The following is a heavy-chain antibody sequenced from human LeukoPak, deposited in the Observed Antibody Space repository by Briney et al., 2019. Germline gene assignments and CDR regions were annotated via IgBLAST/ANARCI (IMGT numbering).Heavy chain of an antibody. V-gene: IGHV3-43*01. CDR3: ATENSIRRYYYDSSGSLDY. D-gene: IGHD3-22*01. J-gene: IGHJ4*02. Sequence: GGSLRLSCAASGFTFDDYTMHWVRQAPGKGLEWVSRISWDGGSTYYADSVKGGVTISRDNSKNSLYMQMNRLRTEDTALYYCATENSIRRYYYDSSGSLDYWGQGTLVTVSS. CDR1: GFTFDDYT. CDR2: ISWDGGST.